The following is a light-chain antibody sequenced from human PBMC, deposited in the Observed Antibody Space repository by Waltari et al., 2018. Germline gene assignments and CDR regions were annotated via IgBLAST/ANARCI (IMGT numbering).Light chain of an antibody. J-gene: IGLJ3*02. CDR1: SGHRTNT. V-gene: IGLV4-69*01. Sequence: QLVLTQSPSASASLGASVKLTCTLSSGHRTNTIPWLQQQPEKGPRYLMNVNSDGSHNKGVGIPDRFSGSSSGAERYLTISSLQSEDEADYYCQTGGHGTWVFGGGTRLTVL. CDR3: QTGGHGTWV. CDR2: VNSDGSH.